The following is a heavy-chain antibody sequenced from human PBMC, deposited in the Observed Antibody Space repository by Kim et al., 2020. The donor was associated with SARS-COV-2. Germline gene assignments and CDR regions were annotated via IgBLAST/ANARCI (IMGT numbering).Heavy chain of an antibody. J-gene: IGHJ6*02. Sequence: SETLSLTCTVSGGSISSGGYYWSWIRQHPGKGLEWIGYIYYSGSTYYNPSLKSRVTISVDTSKNQFSLKLSSVTAADTAVYYCARDGRVLVGDNWNYLFGMDVWGQGTTVTVSS. CDR1: GGSISSGGYY. CDR2: IYYSGST. CDR3: ARDGRVLVGDNWNYLFGMDV. D-gene: IGHD1-7*01. V-gene: IGHV4-31*03.